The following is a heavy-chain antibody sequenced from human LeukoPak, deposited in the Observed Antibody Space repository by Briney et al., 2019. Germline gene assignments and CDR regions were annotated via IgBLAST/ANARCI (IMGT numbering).Heavy chain of an antibody. Sequence: ASVKVSCKASGYTFTSYYMHWVRQAPGQGLEWMGIINPSGGSTSYAQKFQGRVTMTRDTSTSTVYMELSSLKSEDTAVYYCARTSEWLPGMDVWGQGTTVTVSS. CDR2: INPSGGST. V-gene: IGHV1-46*01. CDR3: ARTSEWLPGMDV. CDR1: GYTFTSYY. D-gene: IGHD3-3*01. J-gene: IGHJ6*02.